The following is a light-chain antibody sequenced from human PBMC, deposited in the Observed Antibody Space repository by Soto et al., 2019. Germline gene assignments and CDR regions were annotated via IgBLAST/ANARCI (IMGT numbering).Light chain of an antibody. J-gene: IGKJ4*01. V-gene: IGKV3-15*01. CDR3: QQYNSWPLT. CDR2: ASS. CDR1: QTVSNN. Sequence: EIVMTQYPATLSVSPGERATLSCMASQTVSNNLAWYQQKPGQAPRLLFYASSTQATGVPARFSCSRSGTDLTLTIRSLQPEDFPVYYCQQYNSWPLTFGGGTKVETK.